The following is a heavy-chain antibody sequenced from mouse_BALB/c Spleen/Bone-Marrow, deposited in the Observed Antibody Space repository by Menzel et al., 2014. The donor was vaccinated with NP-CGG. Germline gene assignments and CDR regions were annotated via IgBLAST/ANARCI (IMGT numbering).Heavy chain of an antibody. CDR1: GYSITSGYG. CDR3: ARVSFSPALFAS. V-gene: IGHV3-1*02. D-gene: IGHD6-2*01. Sequence: EVQGVESGPDLVKPSQSLSLTCTVTGYSITSGYGWHWIRQFPGNKLEWMGHIHYSGSTNYNTSLKSRISITRDPSKNQFFLQLNSVTAEDTATYYFARVSFSPALFASWGQGTLVTLSA. CDR2: IHYSGST. J-gene: IGHJ3*01.